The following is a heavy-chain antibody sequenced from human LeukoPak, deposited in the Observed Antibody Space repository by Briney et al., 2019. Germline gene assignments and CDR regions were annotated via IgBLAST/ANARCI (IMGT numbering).Heavy chain of an antibody. CDR1: GFTFGSFA. D-gene: IGHD3-10*02. J-gene: IGHJ4*02. V-gene: IGHV3-23*03. CDR2: MYSEDNK. Sequence: GGSLRLSCAASGFTFGSFAMSWVRQAPGKGLEWVSFMYSEDNKYYADSVKGRFTISRDNSKNTLYLQMNTLRADDTAVYYCARGVLGIIPIDYWGQGTLVTVSS. CDR3: ARGVLGIIPIDY.